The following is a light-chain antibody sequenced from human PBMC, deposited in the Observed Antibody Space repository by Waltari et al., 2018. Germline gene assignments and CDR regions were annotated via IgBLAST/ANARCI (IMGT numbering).Light chain of an antibody. J-gene: IGKJ1*01. Sequence: DVVLTQSPLSLPVTLGHPASISCRSSQSLLSSDGNTYFNWFQQRPGQSPRRLVYKVSNRDSGVPDRFSGSGSGTIFTLRISRVEAEDVGVYYCMQGTLRPWTFGQGTKVEIK. CDR1: QSLLSSDGNTY. V-gene: IGKV2-30*01. CDR3: MQGTLRPWT. CDR2: KVS.